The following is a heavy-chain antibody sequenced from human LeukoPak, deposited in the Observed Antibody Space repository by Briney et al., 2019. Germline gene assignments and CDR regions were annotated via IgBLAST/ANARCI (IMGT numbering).Heavy chain of an antibody. V-gene: IGHV3-7*01. Sequence: GGSLRLSCAASGFLFSTYWMTWARQAPGKGLEWVANIKTDGSEQHYLDSVKGRFHISRDNANNSLSLQMNSLRAEDTAVYYCARGANPDDFWGQGTLVTVSS. CDR3: ARGANPDDF. CDR1: GFLFSTYW. CDR2: IKTDGSEQ. J-gene: IGHJ4*02.